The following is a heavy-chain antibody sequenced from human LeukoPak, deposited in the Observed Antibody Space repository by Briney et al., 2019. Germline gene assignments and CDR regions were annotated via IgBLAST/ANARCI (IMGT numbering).Heavy chain of an antibody. V-gene: IGHV1-24*01. J-gene: IGHJ4*02. CDR1: GYTLTELS. D-gene: IGHD3-16*02. CDR2: FDPEDGET. Sequence: ASVKVSCKVSGYTLTELSMHWARQAPGKGLEWMGGFDPEDGETIYAQKFQGRVTMTEDTSTDTAYMELSSLRSEDTAVYYCATAPPRYPIWNYVWGSYRYAWVYWGQGTLVTVSS. CDR3: ATAPPRYPIWNYVWGSYRYAWVY.